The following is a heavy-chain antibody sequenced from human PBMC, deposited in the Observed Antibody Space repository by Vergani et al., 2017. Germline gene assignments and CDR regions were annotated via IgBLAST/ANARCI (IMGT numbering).Heavy chain of an antibody. CDR1: GGSFSGYY. D-gene: IGHD2-2*01. J-gene: IGHJ4*02. CDR2: INHSGST. CDR3: ARGGGVPADNPRPHPLDY. Sequence: QVQLQQWGAGLLKPSETLSLTCAVYGGSFSGYYWSWIRQPPGKGLEWIGEINHSGSTTYNPSLKSRVTISVDPSKNQFSLKLSSVTAADTAVYYCARGGGVPADNPRPHPLDYWGQGTLVTVSS. V-gene: IGHV4-34*01.